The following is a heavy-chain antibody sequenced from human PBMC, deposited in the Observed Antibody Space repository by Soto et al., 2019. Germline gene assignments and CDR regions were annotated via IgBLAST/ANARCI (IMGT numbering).Heavy chain of an antibody. CDR3: ARDYLEPEDNYYYYGMDV. V-gene: IGHV3-33*01. CDR1: GFTFSSYG. Sequence: GGSLRLSCAASGFTFSSYGMHWVRQAPGKGLEWVAVIWYDGSNKYYADSVKGRFTISRDNSKNTLYLQMNSLRAEDTAVYYCARDYLEPEDNYYYYGMDVWGQGTTVTVSS. CDR2: IWYDGSNK. D-gene: IGHD1-1*01. J-gene: IGHJ6*02.